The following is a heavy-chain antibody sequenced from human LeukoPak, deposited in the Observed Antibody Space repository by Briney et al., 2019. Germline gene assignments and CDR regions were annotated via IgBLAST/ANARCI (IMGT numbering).Heavy chain of an antibody. V-gene: IGHV1-2*02. CDR2: INPNSGDT. Sequence: ASVKVSCKASGYTFTGYFMHWVRQAPGQGLEWMGWINPNSGDTNYAQKFQGRVTMTRDTPISTAYMELNRLRSDDTAVYYCAMTDLTYYFDYWGQGTLVTASS. J-gene: IGHJ4*02. CDR1: GYTFTGYF. D-gene: IGHD2-21*02. CDR3: AMTDLTYYFDY.